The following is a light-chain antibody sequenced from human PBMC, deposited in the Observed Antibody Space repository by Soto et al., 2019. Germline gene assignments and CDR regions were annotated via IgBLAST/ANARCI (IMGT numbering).Light chain of an antibody. V-gene: IGKV1-5*01. CDR2: DAS. J-gene: IGKJ1*01. CDR3: QQYNSYPWT. CDR1: QTIFNW. Sequence: DIQMTQSPSTLSASVGDRVTITCRASQTIFNWLAWYQRKPGRAPNLLIYDASSLQSGVPSTFSGSGSGTEFTLTNSSLQPGDFATYYCQQYNSYPWTFGQGTKVEIK.